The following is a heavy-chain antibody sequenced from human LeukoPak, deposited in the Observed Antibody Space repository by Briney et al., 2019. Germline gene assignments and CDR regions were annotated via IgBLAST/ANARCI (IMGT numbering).Heavy chain of an antibody. D-gene: IGHD4-23*01. CDR2: IYYSGST. CDR3: ARQGVVTGYYYYYYGMDV. Sequence: PSETLSLTCTVSGGSISSSSYYWGWIRQPPGKGLEWIGSIYYSGSTYYNPSLKSRVTISVDTSKSQFSLKLSSVTAADTAVYYCARQGVVTGYYYYYYGMDVWGQGTTVTVSS. J-gene: IGHJ6*02. CDR1: GGSISSSSYY. V-gene: IGHV4-39*01.